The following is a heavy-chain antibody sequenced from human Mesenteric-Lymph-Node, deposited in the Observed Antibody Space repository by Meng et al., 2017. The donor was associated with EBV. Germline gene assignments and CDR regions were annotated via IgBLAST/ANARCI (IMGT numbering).Heavy chain of an antibody. Sequence: VKLVEFVGRCVMPGVSLRLSCAVSGFNFNDYYMSWIRQSPGKGLEWLSYTSSAGTTIYYAESVKGRFTISRDNAKNSLYLQMNSLRAEDTAVYYCVTGVGNWFDPWGQGTLVTVSS. J-gene: IGHJ5*02. CDR2: TSSAGTTI. V-gene: IGHV3-11*01. CDR3: VTGVGNWFDP. D-gene: IGHD2-8*01. CDR1: GFNFNDYY.